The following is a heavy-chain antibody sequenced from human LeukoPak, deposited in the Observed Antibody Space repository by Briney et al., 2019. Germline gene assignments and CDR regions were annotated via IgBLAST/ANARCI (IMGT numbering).Heavy chain of an antibody. CDR1: GGSISSYY. D-gene: IGHD6-19*01. CDR3: TRGGGWFPDY. CDR2: IYYSGST. V-gene: IGHV4-59*01. Sequence: SETLSLTCTVSGGSISSYYWSWIRQPPGKGLEWIGYIYYSGSTNYNPSLKSRVTISVDTSKNQFSLKLSSVTAADTAVYYCTRGGGWFPDYWGQGTLVTVSS. J-gene: IGHJ4*02.